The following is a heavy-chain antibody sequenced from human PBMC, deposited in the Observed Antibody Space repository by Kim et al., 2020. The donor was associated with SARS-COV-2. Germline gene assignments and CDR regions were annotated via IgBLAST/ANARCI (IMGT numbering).Heavy chain of an antibody. V-gene: IGHV4-34*01. D-gene: IGHD3-9*01. Sequence: KIRVSISVDKSKNQFSLKLSSVTAADTAVYYCARSYDILTGYYSGYFDYWGQGTLVTVSS. CDR3: ARSYDILTGYYSGYFDY. J-gene: IGHJ4*02.